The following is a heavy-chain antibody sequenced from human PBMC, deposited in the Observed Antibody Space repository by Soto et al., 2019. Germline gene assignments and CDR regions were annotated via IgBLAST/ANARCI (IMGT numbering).Heavy chain of an antibody. CDR2: ISYDGSNK. CDR3: ARDLFCRSTSCYDVDS. CDR1: GFTFSSYA. J-gene: IGHJ4*02. D-gene: IGHD2-2*01. V-gene: IGHV3-30-3*01. Sequence: QVQLVESGGGVVQPGRSLRLSCAASGFTFSSYAMHWVRQAPGKGLEWVAVISYDGSNKYYADSVKGRFTISRDNSKNTLYLQMNSLRADDTAVYYCARDLFCRSTSCYDVDSWGQGPLVTVSS.